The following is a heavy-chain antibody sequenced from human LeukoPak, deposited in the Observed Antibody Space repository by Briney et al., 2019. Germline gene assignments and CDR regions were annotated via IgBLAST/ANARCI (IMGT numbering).Heavy chain of an antibody. Sequence: PGGSLRLSCAASGFTFSDYYMSWIRQAPGKGLEWVSYISSSGSTIYYADSVKGRFTISRDNAKNSLYLQMNSLRAEDTAVYYCAGDLSALMGISDYWGQGTLVTVSS. D-gene: IGHD2-15*01. CDR3: AGDLSALMGISDY. CDR2: ISSSGSTI. CDR1: GFTFSDYY. J-gene: IGHJ4*02. V-gene: IGHV3-11*01.